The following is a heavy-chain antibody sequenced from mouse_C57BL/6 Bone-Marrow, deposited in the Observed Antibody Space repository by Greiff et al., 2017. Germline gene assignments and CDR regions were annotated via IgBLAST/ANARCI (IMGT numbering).Heavy chain of an antibody. CDR1: GFNIKDYY. D-gene: IGHD1-1*01. V-gene: IGHV14-1*01. CDR3: TTYYYGSSLYYYAMDY. J-gene: IGHJ4*01. CDR2: IGPEDGDT. Sequence: VQLQQSGAELVRPGASVKLSCTASGFNIKDYYMHWVKQRPEQGLEWIGRIGPEDGDTEYAPKFQGKATMTADPSANTSYLQLSSLTSEDTAVYYCTTYYYGSSLYYYAMDYWGQGTSVTVSS.